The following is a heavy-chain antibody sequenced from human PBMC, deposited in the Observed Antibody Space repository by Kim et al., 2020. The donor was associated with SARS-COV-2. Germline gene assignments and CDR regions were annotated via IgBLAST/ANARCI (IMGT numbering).Heavy chain of an antibody. J-gene: IGHJ6*02. D-gene: IGHD3-16*01. V-gene: IGHV3-73*01. Sequence: GGPLRLSCAASGFTFSGSTMHWVRQASGKGLEWVGRIRNKANRYATTYAASVKGRFTISRDDSKNTAYLQMNSLKTEDTAVYYCRGGGANYAMDVWGQGTTVTVSS. CDR3: RGGGANYAMDV. CDR1: GFTFSGST. CDR2: IRNKANRYAT.